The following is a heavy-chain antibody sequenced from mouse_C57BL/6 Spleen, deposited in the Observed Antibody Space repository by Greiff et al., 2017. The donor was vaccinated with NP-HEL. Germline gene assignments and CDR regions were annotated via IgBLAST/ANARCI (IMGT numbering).Heavy chain of an antibody. CDR3: ARIYYGSSYAYYAMDY. J-gene: IGHJ4*01. D-gene: IGHD1-1*01. CDR1: GYTFTSYW. V-gene: IGHV1-64*01. Sequence: VQLQQPGAELVKPGASVKLSCKASGYTFTSYWMHWVKQRPGQGLEWIGMIHPNSGSTNYNEKFKSKATLTVDKSSSTAYMQLSSLTSEDSAVYYGARIYYGSSYAYYAMDYWGQGTSVTVSS. CDR2: IHPNSGST.